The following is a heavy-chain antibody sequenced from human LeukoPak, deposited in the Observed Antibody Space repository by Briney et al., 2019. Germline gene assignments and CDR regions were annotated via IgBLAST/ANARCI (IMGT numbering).Heavy chain of an antibody. J-gene: IGHJ5*02. Sequence: GGSLRLSCAASGFTFSNYGMHWVRQAPGQGLEWVAFIRYDGSNKYYADSVKGRFTISRDNFKNTLYLQMNSLRAEDTAVYYCALTTVTTHNWFDPWGQGTLVTVSS. CDR2: IRYDGSNK. V-gene: IGHV3-30*02. CDR3: ALTTVTTHNWFDP. D-gene: IGHD4-11*01. CDR1: GFTFSNYG.